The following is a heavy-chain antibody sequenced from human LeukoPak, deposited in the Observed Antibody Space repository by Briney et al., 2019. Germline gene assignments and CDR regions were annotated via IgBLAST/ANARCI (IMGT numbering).Heavy chain of an antibody. J-gene: IGHJ4*02. Sequence: GESLKISCAASGFTFSSYAMSWVRQAPGKGLEWVSAISGSGGSTYYADSVKGRFTISRDNSKNTLYLQMNSLRAEDTAVYYCAKDRGYYDSSGYCFDYWGQGTLVTVSS. V-gene: IGHV3-23*01. CDR2: ISGSGGST. CDR1: GFTFSSYA. D-gene: IGHD3-22*01. CDR3: AKDRGYYDSSGYCFDY.